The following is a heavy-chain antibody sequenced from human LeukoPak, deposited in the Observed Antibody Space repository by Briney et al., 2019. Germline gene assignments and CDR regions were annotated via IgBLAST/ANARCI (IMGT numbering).Heavy chain of an antibody. CDR1: GGSISSYY. CDR3: ARDALQYDFWSGFMDYYYYYGMDV. J-gene: IGHJ6*02. V-gene: IGHV4-59*01. D-gene: IGHD3-3*01. Sequence: SETLSLTCTVSGGSISSYYWSWIRQPPGKGLEWIGYIYYTGTTDYNPSLKSRVTMSVDTSKNQFSLKLSSVTAADTAVYYCARDALQYDFWSGFMDYYYYYGMDVWGQGTTVTVSS. CDR2: IYYTGTT.